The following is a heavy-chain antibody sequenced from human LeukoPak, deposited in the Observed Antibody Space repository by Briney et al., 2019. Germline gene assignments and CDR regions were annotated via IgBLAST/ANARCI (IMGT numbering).Heavy chain of an antibody. CDR1: GFTFSSYA. D-gene: IGHD1-14*01. CDR2: ISYDGSNK. Sequence: GRSLRLSCAASGFTFSSYAMHWVRQAPGKGLEWVAVISYDGSNKYYADSVKGRFTISRDNSKNTLYLQMNSLRAEDTAVYYCASGIRWKGAFDIWGQGTMVTVSS. J-gene: IGHJ3*02. V-gene: IGHV3-30-3*01. CDR3: ASGIRWKGAFDI.